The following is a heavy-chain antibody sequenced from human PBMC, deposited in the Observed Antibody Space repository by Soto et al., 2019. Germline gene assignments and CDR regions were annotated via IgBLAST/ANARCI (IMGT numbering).Heavy chain of an antibody. D-gene: IGHD1-1*01. CDR1: GFTFSSYG. CDR3: ARAGTRYYYYYGMDV. Sequence: SLRLSCAASGFTFSSYGMHWVRQAPGKGLEWVAVIWYDGSNKYYADSVKGRFSISRDNSKNTLYLQMNSLKAEDTAVYYCARAGTRYYYYYGMDVWGQGTT. J-gene: IGHJ6*02. V-gene: IGHV3-33*08. CDR2: IWYDGSNK.